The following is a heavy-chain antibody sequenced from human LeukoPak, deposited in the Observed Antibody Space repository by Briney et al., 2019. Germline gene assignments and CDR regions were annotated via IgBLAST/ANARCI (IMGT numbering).Heavy chain of an antibody. V-gene: IGHV4-59*01. D-gene: IGHD6-19*01. CDR2: IYYSGST. CDR1: GGSISSYY. Sequence: SETLSLTCTVSGGSISSYYWGRIRQPPGKGLEWIGYIYYSGSTNYNPSLKSRVTISVDTSKNQFSLKLSSVTAADTAVYYCARCIAVAGAFDYWGQGTLVTVSS. J-gene: IGHJ4*02. CDR3: ARCIAVAGAFDY.